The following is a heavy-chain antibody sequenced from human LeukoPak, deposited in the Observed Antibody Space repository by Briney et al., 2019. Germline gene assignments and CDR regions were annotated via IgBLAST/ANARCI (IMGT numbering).Heavy chain of an antibody. CDR3: ARVWGIAAANWFDP. J-gene: IGHJ5*02. V-gene: IGHV4-38-2*01. CDR1: GYSISSGYY. D-gene: IGHD6-13*01. CDR2: VYHSGRT. Sequence: SETLSLTCAVSGYSISSGYYWGWIRQPPGKGPEWIGSVYHSGRTNYNPSLKSRVTISVDTSKNKFSLELSSVTAADTAVYYCARVWGIAAANWFDPWGQGTLVTVSS.